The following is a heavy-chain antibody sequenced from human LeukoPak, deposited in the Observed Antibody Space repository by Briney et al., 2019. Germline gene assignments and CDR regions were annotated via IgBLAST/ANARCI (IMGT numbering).Heavy chain of an antibody. J-gene: IGHJ6*03. Sequence: SETLSLTCTVPGGSISSYYWSWIRQPPGKGLEWIGYIYYSGSTNYIPSLKSRVTISVDTSKNQFSLKLSSVTAADTAVYYCARHIYDLWSGYYKYYMDVWGKGTTVTVSS. CDR2: IYYSGST. CDR1: GGSISSYY. D-gene: IGHD3-3*01. V-gene: IGHV4-59*08. CDR3: ARHIYDLWSGYYKYYMDV.